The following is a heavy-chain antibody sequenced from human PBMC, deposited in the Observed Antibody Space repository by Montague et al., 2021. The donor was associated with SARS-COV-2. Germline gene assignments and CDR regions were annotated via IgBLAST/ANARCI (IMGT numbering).Heavy chain of an antibody. CDR2: IYYSGST. CDR3: ARGDGVVVAAPYI. V-gene: IGHV4-39*01. J-gene: IGHJ3*02. D-gene: IGHD2-15*01. CDR1: GGSISSSSYY. Sequence: SETLSLTCTVSGGSISSSSYYWGWIRQPPGKGLEWIGSIYYSGSTYYNESLKSRVTISVDTSKNQLSLKLSSVTAADTAVYYCARGDGVVVAAPYIWGQGTMVTVSS.